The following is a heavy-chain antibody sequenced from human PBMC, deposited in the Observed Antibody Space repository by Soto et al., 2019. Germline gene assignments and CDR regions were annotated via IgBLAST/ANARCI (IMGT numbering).Heavy chain of an antibody. J-gene: IGHJ2*01. V-gene: IGHV1-3*01. CDR3: ARGASSVTTFYFDL. CDR1: GYTFTSYA. D-gene: IGHD4-17*01. CDR2: INPGNGNT. Sequence: GASVKVSCTASGYTFTSYAMHWVRQAPGQRLEWMGWINPGNGNTKNSQKFQGRVTITRDTFASTAYMELSSLRSEDTAVYYCARGASSVTTFYFDLWGRGTLVTVSS.